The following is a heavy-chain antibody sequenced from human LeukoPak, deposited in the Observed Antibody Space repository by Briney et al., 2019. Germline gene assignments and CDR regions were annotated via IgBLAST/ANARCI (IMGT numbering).Heavy chain of an antibody. Sequence: ASVKVSCKASGYTFTGYYMHLVRQAPGQGLEWMGWINPNSGGTNYAQKFQGRVTMTRDTSISTAYMELSRLRSDDTAVYYCARAHRITMVRGVTNYWGQGTLVTVSS. V-gene: IGHV1-2*02. CDR1: GYTFTGYY. J-gene: IGHJ4*02. CDR3: ARAHRITMVRGVTNY. D-gene: IGHD3-10*01. CDR2: INPNSGGT.